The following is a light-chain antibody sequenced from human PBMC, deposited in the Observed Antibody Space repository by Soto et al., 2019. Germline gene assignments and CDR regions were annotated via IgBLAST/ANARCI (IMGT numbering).Light chain of an antibody. CDR3: QQYNNCPQT. J-gene: IGKJ1*01. V-gene: IGKV3-15*01. CDR2: DAS. CDR1: QSLGSS. Sequence: ETMMTQSPDTLSVSLGERATLSCRASQSLGSSLAWYQQKPGQAPRLLIYDASTRATGIPARFSGSGSGTDFTLTISGLQSEDFAVYYCQQYNNCPQTFGQGTKVEIK.